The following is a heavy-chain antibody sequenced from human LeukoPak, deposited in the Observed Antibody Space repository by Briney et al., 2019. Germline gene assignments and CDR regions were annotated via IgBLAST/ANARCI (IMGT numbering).Heavy chain of an antibody. CDR3: ARLVAGNYFDY. V-gene: IGHV4-59*08. J-gene: IGHJ4*02. D-gene: IGHD6-19*01. CDR1: GDSISSYY. CDR2: IYYSGTT. Sequence: SETLSLTCTVSGDSISSYYWSWIRQAPGKGLEWIGYIYYSGTTKYNPSLQSRVTISLDTSKNQFSLKLSSVTAADTALFYCARLVAGNYFDYWGQGNLVTVSS.